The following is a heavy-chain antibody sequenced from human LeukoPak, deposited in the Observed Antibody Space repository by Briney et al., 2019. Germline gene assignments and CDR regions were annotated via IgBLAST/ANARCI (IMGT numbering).Heavy chain of an antibody. V-gene: IGHV4-34*01. D-gene: IGHD4-17*01. CDR2: VNHSGYT. CDR3: ARMTTGHDY. J-gene: IGHJ4*02. Sequence: KPSETLSLTCGVSGTSFSSYYWSWIRQTPGKGLEWIGEVNHSGYTNMNPSLKSRVTISVDASKNRFSLRMNTVTAADTAVYFCARMTTGHDYWGQGTLVTVSS. CDR1: GTSFSSYY.